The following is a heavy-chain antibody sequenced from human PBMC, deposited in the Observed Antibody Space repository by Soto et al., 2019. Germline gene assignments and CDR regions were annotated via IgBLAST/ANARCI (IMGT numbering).Heavy chain of an antibody. Sequence: QVQLVQSGAEVKKPGASVKVSSKASGYTFTGHYMHWVRQAPGQGLEWMGWINPNSGDTNYAQRFQGWVTMTRDTSISTAYMEVSRLKSDDTAVYYCATEPSRGYCGGDCWLDCWGQGTLVTVSS. CDR1: GYTFTGHY. V-gene: IGHV1-2*04. D-gene: IGHD2-21*02. CDR3: ATEPSRGYCGGDCWLDC. CDR2: INPNSGDT. J-gene: IGHJ4*02.